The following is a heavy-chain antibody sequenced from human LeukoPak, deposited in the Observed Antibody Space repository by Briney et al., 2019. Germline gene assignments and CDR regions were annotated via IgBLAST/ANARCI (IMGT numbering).Heavy chain of an antibody. CDR3: ARDVGASNFDS. D-gene: IGHD1-26*01. J-gene: IGHJ4*02. CDR1: GDSFTSSRYY. Sequence: SETLSLTCSVSGDSFTSSRYYWGWIRQPPRKGLEWIGSLYYSGSTYYNPSLKSRVTISLDTSKNQYSLKLSSVTAADTAVYYCARDVGASNFDSWGQGVQVTVSS. V-gene: IGHV4-39*07. CDR2: LYYSGST.